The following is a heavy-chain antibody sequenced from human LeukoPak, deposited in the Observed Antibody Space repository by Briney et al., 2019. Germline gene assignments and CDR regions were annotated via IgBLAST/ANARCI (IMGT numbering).Heavy chain of an antibody. CDR3: ARLYCSGGSCYFDY. CDR2: IIPIFGTA. V-gene: IGHV1-69*13. Sequence: SVKVSCKASGGTFSSNAISWVRQAPGQGLEWMGGIIPIFGTANYAQKFQGRVTITADESTSTAYMELSRLRSDDTAVYYCARLYCSGGSCYFDYWGQGTLVTVSS. D-gene: IGHD2-15*01. CDR1: GGTFSSNA. J-gene: IGHJ4*02.